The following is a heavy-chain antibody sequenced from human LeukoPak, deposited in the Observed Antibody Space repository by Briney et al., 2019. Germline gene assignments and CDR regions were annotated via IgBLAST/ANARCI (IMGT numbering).Heavy chain of an antibody. V-gene: IGHV3-30*02. Sequence: GGSLRLSCAASGFTFSSYGMHWVRQAPGKGLEWVSFTRFDGKNKYYADSVKGRFTISKDSSKNTLDLQMNSLRTEDAAVYYCARGSQYNILTGFIVGAMDDFDYWGQGTLVTVSS. CDR2: TRFDGKNK. CDR3: ARGSQYNILTGFIVGAMDDFDY. CDR1: GFTFSSYG. J-gene: IGHJ4*02. D-gene: IGHD3-9*01.